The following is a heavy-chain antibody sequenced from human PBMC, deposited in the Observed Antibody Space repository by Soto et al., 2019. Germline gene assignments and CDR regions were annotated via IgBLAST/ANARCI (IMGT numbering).Heavy chain of an antibody. Sequence: ASVKVSCNASGYTFTRYGISWVRQAPGQGLEWMGWISAYNGNTNYAQKLQGRVTMTTDTSTSTAYMELRSLRSEDTAMYYCARDLPEGYDSSGYSFYYYYGMDVWGQGTTVTVSS. D-gene: IGHD3-22*01. CDR3: ARDLPEGYDSSGYSFYYYYGMDV. J-gene: IGHJ6*02. CDR1: GYTFTRYG. CDR2: ISAYNGNT. V-gene: IGHV1-18*01.